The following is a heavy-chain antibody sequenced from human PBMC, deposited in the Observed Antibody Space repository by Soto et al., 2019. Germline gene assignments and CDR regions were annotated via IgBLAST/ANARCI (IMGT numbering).Heavy chain of an antibody. CDR2: IIPIFGTA. Sequence: QVQLVQSGAEVKKPGSSVKVSCKASGGTFSSYSISWVRQAPGQGLEWMGGIIPIFGTANYAQKFQGRVTITADDSKSTAYMALSSVRSEDTAVYYCERAGTHSSSSPFDYWGQGTLVTVSS. CDR1: GGTFSSYS. J-gene: IGHJ4*02. V-gene: IGHV1-69*01. CDR3: ERAGTHSSSSPFDY. D-gene: IGHD6-6*01.